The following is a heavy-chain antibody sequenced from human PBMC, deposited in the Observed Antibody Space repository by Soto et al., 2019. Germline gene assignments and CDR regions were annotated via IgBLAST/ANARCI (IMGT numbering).Heavy chain of an antibody. CDR3: ARNKEQLVYYYYYGMDV. Sequence: QVQLVQSGAEVKKPGASVKVSCKASGYTFTSYGIGWVRQAPGQGLEWMGWISAYNGNTNYAQKLQGRVTMTTDTSTSTAYMELRSLRSDDTAVYYCARNKEQLVYYYYYGMDVWGQGTTVTVSS. D-gene: IGHD6-13*01. CDR1: GYTFTSYG. V-gene: IGHV1-18*01. CDR2: ISAYNGNT. J-gene: IGHJ6*02.